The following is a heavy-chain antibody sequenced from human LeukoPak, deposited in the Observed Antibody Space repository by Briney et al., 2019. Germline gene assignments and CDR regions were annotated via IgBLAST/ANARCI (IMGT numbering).Heavy chain of an antibody. V-gene: IGHV1-24*01. CDR1: GYTFTSYD. Sequence: ASVKVSCKASGYTFTSYDINWVRQATGQGLEWMGGFDPEDGETIYAQKFQGRVTMTEDTSTDTAYMELSSLRSEDTAVYYCATGRYYDMWGQGTLVTVSS. J-gene: IGHJ4*02. D-gene: IGHD3-22*01. CDR2: FDPEDGET. CDR3: ATGRYYDM.